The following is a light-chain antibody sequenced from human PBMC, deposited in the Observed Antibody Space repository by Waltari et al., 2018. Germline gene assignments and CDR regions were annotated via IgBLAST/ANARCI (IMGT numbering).Light chain of an antibody. Sequence: QSALTQPASVSGSPGQSITISCTGTSSDVGFYNYVSWYQQHPGQAPKLIIYDVSERPSGGSDRFSGSKSGNTASLTISGLQAEDESDYYCNSYAGSSSWVFGGGTKLTVL. CDR1: SSDVGFYNY. J-gene: IGLJ3*02. V-gene: IGLV2-14*01. CDR3: NSYAGSSSWV. CDR2: DVS.